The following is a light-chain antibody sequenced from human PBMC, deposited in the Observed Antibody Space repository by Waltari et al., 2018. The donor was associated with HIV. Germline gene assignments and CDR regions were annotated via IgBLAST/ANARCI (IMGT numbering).Light chain of an antibody. J-gene: IGKJ2*01. CDR2: AAS. Sequence: DIQMTQSPCSLSAYVGERVTITCQASQDITNALNWYQHKPGQAPELLIYAASSLETGVPSRFSGSGSGTDFTFTISSLQPEDIATYYCQHYECLPYVFGRGTKLEIK. CDR1: QDITNA. V-gene: IGKV1-33*01. CDR3: QHYECLPYV.